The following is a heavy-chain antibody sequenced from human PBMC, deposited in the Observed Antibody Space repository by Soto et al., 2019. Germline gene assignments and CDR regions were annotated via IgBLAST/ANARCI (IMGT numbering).Heavy chain of an antibody. CDR1: GYTFIDHY. CDR2: LNPSGGGA. J-gene: IGHJ4*02. CDR3: ARGFYSTSWYFLFDF. Sequence: VKVSCKASGYTFIDHYIHWVRQAPGQGLEWMGMLNPSGGGASYAQKFQGRVTMTRDTSTSTVYMELSGLTSEDTAVYYCARGFYSTSWYFLFDFWGQGTLVTVSS. D-gene: IGHD6-13*01. V-gene: IGHV1-46*01.